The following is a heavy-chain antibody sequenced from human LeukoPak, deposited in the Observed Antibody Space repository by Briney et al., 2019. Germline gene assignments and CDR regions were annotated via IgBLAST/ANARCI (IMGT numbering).Heavy chain of an antibody. D-gene: IGHD5-18*01. CDR2: IYPGDSDT. V-gene: IGHV5-51*01. Sequence: GESLKISCKGSGYSFTSYWIGWVRQMPGKGLEWMGIIYPGDSDTRYSPSFQGQVTISADKSISTAYLQWSSLKASVTAMYYCARHRTRGYSISPSDYWGQGTLVTVSS. CDR3: ARHRTRGYSISPSDY. CDR1: GYSFTSYW. J-gene: IGHJ4*02.